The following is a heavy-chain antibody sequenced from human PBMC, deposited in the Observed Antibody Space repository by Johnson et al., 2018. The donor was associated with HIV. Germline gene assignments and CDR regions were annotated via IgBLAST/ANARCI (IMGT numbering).Heavy chain of an antibody. J-gene: IGHJ3*02. Sequence: EVQLLESGGGLVKPGGSLRLSCAASGFTFSSAWMNWVRQAPGKGLEWVANINQDGTEKYYVDSVKGRFTISRDNAKNSLYLQMNSLRAEDTAVYYCARQRDYYDSSGYWVDTFDIWGQGTGVTVSS. CDR2: INQDGTEK. D-gene: IGHD3-22*01. CDR1: GFTFSSAW. V-gene: IGHV3-7*01. CDR3: ARQRDYYDSSGYWVDTFDI.